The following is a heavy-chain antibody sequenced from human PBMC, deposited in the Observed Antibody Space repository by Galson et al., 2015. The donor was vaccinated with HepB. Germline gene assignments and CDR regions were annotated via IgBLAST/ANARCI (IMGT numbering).Heavy chain of an antibody. Sequence: SLRLSCAASGFTFSSYGMHWVRQAPGKGLEWVAVIWYDGRIKYHADSVKGRFTISRDNSKNTLYLQMSNLRAEDTAVYYCARRFAFNFDHWGQGTLVTVSS. V-gene: IGHV3-33*01. CDR3: ARRFAFNFDH. CDR2: IWYDGRIK. D-gene: IGHD3-16*01. CDR1: GFTFSSYG. J-gene: IGHJ4*02.